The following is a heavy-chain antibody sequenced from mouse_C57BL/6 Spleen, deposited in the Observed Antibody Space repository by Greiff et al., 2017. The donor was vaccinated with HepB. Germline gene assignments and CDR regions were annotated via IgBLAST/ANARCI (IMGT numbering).Heavy chain of an antibody. V-gene: IGHV1-82*01. Sequence: QVQLQQSGPELVKPGASVKISCKASGYAFSSYWMNWVKQRPGKGLEWIGRIYPGDGDTNYNGKFKGKATLTADKSSSTAYMQLSSLTSEDSAVYVCAREGLGREDFDYWGQGTTLTVSS. CDR2: IYPGDGDT. CDR1: GYAFSSYW. D-gene: IGHD4-1*01. CDR3: AREGLGREDFDY. J-gene: IGHJ2*01.